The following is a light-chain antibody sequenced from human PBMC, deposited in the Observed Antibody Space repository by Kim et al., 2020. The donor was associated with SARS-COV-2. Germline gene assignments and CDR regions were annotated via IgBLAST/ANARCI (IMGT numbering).Light chain of an antibody. Sequence: DIVVTQSPDSLPVSLDERATINCKSSQSVLYSSNNKNYLAWYQQKPGQSPKLLIYWASTRESGVPDRFSGSGSGTDFTLTISSLQAEDVATYYCQLFYSTPYTFGKGTKLEI. J-gene: IGKJ2*01. CDR3: QLFYSTPYT. CDR2: WAS. V-gene: IGKV4-1*01. CDR1: QSVLYSSNNKNY.